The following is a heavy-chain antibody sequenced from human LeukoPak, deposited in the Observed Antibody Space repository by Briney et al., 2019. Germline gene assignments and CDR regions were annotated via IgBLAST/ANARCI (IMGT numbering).Heavy chain of an antibody. Sequence: SETLSLTCIVSGGSISTSSYYWGWIRQPPGKGLEWIGNVYYSGSTYYNPSLKSRVTTSVDTSKNQFSLKVNSVTATDTAVYYCARRGGTAAGNYFDYWGQGILVTVSS. D-gene: IGHD6-13*01. V-gene: IGHV4-39*01. CDR2: VYYSGST. J-gene: IGHJ4*02. CDR3: ARRGGTAAGNYFDY. CDR1: GGSISTSSYY.